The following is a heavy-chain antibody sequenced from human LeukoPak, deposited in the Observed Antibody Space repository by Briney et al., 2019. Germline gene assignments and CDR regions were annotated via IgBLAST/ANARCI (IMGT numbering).Heavy chain of an antibody. CDR2: IYYKGYT. CDR3: ASTPLSDLDI. CDR1: GVSITDYY. J-gene: IGHJ3*02. V-gene: IGHV4-59*01. Sequence: PSETLSLTCSVTGVSITDYYWSWIRQPPGKGLEWIGYIYYKGYTNYSPSLKSRVTISMDTSKSQFSLKLRSVTAADTVVYYCASTPLSDLDIWGQGTMVIVSS.